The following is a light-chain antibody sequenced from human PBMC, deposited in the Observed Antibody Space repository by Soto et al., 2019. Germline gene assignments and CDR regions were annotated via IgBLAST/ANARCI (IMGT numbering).Light chain of an antibody. CDR1: SSNIGAGYV. V-gene: IGLV1-40*01. J-gene: IGLJ1*01. CDR3: QSYDSSLSTYV. CDR2: GNN. Sequence: SALTQPPSVSGAPGQRVTISCTGSSSNIGAGYVVHWYQQLPGTAPKLLIYGNNNRPSGVPDRFSGSKSGTSASLAITGLQAEDEADYYCQSYDSSLSTYVFGTGTKVTVL.